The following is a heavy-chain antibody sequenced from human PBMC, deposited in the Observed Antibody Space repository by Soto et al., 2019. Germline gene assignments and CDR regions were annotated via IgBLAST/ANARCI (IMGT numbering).Heavy chain of an antibody. J-gene: IGHJ4*02. D-gene: IGHD2-21*02. CDR3: ARTRLCGGDCYSAYYFDF. Sequence: ASVKVSCKASGYTFTNYDINWVRQAAGQVLEWMGWMNPSSGNADYVQKFQGRVTMTRDTATSTAYMEVTSLTSDDTAVYYCARTRLCGGDCYSAYYFDFWGQGALVTVSS. V-gene: IGHV1-8*01. CDR2: MNPSSGNA. CDR1: GYTFTNYD.